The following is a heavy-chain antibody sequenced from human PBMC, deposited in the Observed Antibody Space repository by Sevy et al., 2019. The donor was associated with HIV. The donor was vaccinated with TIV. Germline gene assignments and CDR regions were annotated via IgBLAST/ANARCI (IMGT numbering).Heavy chain of an antibody. CDR1: GFSISGYG. CDR3: AREDIRVAGIGYYFHS. CDR2: IWYDGTNR. V-gene: IGHV3-33*01. Sequence: GSLRLSCAASGFSISGYGMHWVRQAPGKGLEWVAVIWYDGTNREYADSLKGRFTISRDNSKNTLYLQVNSLRVEDTAVYYCAREDIRVAGIGYYFHSWGQGTLVTVSS. D-gene: IGHD6-19*01. J-gene: IGHJ4*02.